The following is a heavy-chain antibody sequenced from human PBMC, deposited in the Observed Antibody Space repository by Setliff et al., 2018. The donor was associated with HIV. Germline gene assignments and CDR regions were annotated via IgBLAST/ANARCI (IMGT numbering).Heavy chain of an antibody. CDR2: IYHSGST. CDR1: GDSINSGDYY. Sequence: SETLSLTCTVSGDSINSGDYYWSWIRQPPGKGLEWIGYIYHSGSTHYNPSLNSRVAFSVDTSKNQFSLKLYSVTVADTAFYHCARADSSSWFFATFDIWGQGTMVTLSS. J-gene: IGHJ3*02. V-gene: IGHV4-30-4*01. D-gene: IGHD6-13*01. CDR3: ARADSSSWFFATFDI.